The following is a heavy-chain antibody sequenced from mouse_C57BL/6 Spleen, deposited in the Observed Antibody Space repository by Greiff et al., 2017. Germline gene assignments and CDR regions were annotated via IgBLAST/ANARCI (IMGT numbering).Heavy chain of an antibody. CDR2: IDPSDSYT. CDR1: GCTFTSYW. Sequence: QVQLKQPGAELVKPGASVKLSCKASGCTFTSYWMQWVKQRPGQGLEWIGEIDPSDSYTNYNQKFKGKATLTVDTSSSTAYMQLSSLTSEDSAVYYCARERGDYWGQGTTLTVSS. J-gene: IGHJ2*01. V-gene: IGHV1-50*01. CDR3: ARERGDY.